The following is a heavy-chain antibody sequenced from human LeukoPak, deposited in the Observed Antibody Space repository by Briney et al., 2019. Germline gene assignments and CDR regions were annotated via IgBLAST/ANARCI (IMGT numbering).Heavy chain of an antibody. CDR3: ARALRGVIIRSFWFDP. V-gene: IGHV4-34*01. Sequence: SETLSLTCAVYGGSFSGYYCSWIRQPPGKGLEWIGEINHSGSTNYNPSLKSRVTISVDTSKNQFSLKLSSVTAADTAVYYCARALRGVIIRSFWFDPWGQGTLVTVSS. CDR2: INHSGST. J-gene: IGHJ5*02. CDR1: GGSFSGYY. D-gene: IGHD3-10*01.